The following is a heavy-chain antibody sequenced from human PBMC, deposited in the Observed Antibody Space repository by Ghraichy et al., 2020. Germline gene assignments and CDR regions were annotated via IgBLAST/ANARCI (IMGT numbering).Heavy chain of an antibody. CDR2: IYTSGST. J-gene: IGHJ4*02. D-gene: IGHD3-10*01. CDR1: GGSISSGSYY. CDR3: ARGRGGIMVRGVISPFDY. Sequence: SETLSLTCTVSGGSISSGSYYWSWIRQPAGKGLEWIGRIYTSGSTNYNPSLKSRVTISVDTSKNQFSLKLSSVTAADTAMYYCARGRGGIMVRGVISPFDYWGQGTLVTVSS. V-gene: IGHV4-61*02.